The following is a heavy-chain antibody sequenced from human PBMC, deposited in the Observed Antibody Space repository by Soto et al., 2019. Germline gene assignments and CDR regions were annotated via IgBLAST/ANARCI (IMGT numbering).Heavy chain of an antibody. J-gene: IGHJ4*02. CDR1: VGSTSIDNY. D-gene: IGHD3-16*01. CDR3: AREGGESSDGLYYFDS. Sequence: QVQLQESGPGLVKPSQTLSLTCTVSVGSTSIDNYWSWIRQPPGKGLEWMGHIYYSGNTDYNPSLNRRLAISIDTSKNQFSLKRRSVTAADTAVYFCAREGGESSDGLYYFDSWGQGSLVTVPS. V-gene: IGHV4-30-4*01. CDR2: IYYSGNT.